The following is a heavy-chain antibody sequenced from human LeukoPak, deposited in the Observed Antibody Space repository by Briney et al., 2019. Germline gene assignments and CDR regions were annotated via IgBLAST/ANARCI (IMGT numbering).Heavy chain of an antibody. CDR3: ATRYDSTWYQF. CDR1: GGSITSYY. D-gene: IGHD6-13*01. Sequence: PSETLSLTCTVSGGSITSYYLSWIRQPPGKGLEWIGYMLYSQSTRYNPALKSRVTMPMDTSKNQVSLKLRSVTAADTAVYYCATRYDSTWYQFWGRGTLVTVSS. V-gene: IGHV4-59*08. CDR2: MLYSQST. J-gene: IGHJ4*02.